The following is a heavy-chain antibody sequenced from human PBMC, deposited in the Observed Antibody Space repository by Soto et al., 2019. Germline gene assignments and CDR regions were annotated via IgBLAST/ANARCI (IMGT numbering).Heavy chain of an antibody. Sequence: GWSLRLSCASSVFTFSDYYMSWIRQTPGKGLEWVSYITSSSTYTNYADSVKGRFTISRDNARNSMYLQMNSLRAEDTAVYYCARDSSSNYGMDVWGQGTTVTVSS. CDR2: ITSSSTYT. V-gene: IGHV3-11*06. CDR3: ARDSSSNYGMDV. J-gene: IGHJ6*02. CDR1: VFTFSDYY. D-gene: IGHD6-13*01.